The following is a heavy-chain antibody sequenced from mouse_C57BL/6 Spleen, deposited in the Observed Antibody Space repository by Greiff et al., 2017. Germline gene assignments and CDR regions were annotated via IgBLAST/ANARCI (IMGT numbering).Heavy chain of an antibody. Sequence: VQLQESGAELVKPGASVKISCKASGYAFSSYWMNWVKQRPGKGLEWIGQIYPGDGDTNYNGKFKGKATLTADKSSSTAYMQLSILTSEDSAVYFCARSLTAQATYFDYWGQGTTLTVSS. D-gene: IGHD3-2*02. CDR2: IYPGDGDT. J-gene: IGHJ2*01. V-gene: IGHV1-80*01. CDR3: ARSLTAQATYFDY. CDR1: GYAFSSYW.